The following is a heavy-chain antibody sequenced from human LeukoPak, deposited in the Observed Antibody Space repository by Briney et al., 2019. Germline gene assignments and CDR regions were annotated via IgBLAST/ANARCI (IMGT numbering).Heavy chain of an antibody. CDR3: AQQVGYCSSGSCYFTY. Sequence: GGSLRLSCAASGFSFNTYAMSWVRQAPGKGLEWVSAISNTGGGTYYADSVKGRFTISRDKSKNTLSLQMNSLRAEDTAVYYCAQQVGYCSSGSCYFTYWGQGTLVTVSS. CDR1: GFSFNTYA. J-gene: IGHJ1*01. CDR2: ISNTGGGT. V-gene: IGHV3-23*01. D-gene: IGHD2-15*01.